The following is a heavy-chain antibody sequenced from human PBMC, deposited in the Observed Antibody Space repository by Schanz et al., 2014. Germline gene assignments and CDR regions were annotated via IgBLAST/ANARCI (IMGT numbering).Heavy chain of an antibody. CDR1: TFTFSSDW. D-gene: IGHD2-2*01. CDR2: ISSASSTI. Sequence: EVQLAESGGGLVQPGGSLRLSCAASTFTFSSDWMNWVRQAPGKGLEWVSYISSASSTINYADSVKGRFTISRDNAKNSLFLQMNSLRAEDTAVYYCARAGYDADNWFDPWGQGTMVTDSS. J-gene: IGHJ5*02. V-gene: IGHV3-48*01. CDR3: ARAGYDADNWFDP.